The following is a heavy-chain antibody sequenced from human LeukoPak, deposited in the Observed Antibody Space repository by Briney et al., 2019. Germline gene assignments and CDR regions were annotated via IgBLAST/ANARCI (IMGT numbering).Heavy chain of an antibody. J-gene: IGHJ4*02. CDR1: GGSISTAFYS. CDR3: ASQLGYFDY. D-gene: IGHD1-1*01. V-gene: IGHV4-30-2*01. CDR2: VEYNGRT. Sequence: SQTLSLTCGVSGGSISTAFYSWNWIRQPPGKGLEWIGRVEYNGRTEYSPSLKSRVTISVDRSKSQFSLRLSSVTAADTAVYYCASQLGYFDYWGQGTLVTVSS.